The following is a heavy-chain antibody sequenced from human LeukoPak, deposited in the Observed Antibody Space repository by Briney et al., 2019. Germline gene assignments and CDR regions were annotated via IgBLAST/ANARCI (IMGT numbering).Heavy chain of an antibody. CDR2: ISGSGGST. V-gene: IGHV3-23*01. D-gene: IGHD6-19*01. CDR1: GFTFSSYA. CDR3: AKSLEAVAGISDAFDI. J-gene: IGHJ3*02. Sequence: GGSLRLSCAASGFTFSSYAMSWVRQAPGKGLEWVSGISGSGGSTYYADSVKGRFTISRDNSKNTLYLQMNSLRAEDTALYYCAKSLEAVAGISDAFDIWGQGTMVTVSS.